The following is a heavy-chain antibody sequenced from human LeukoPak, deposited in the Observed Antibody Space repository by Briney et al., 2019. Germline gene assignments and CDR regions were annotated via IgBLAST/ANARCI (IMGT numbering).Heavy chain of an antibody. CDR3: ARGRLPFFSGWFDY. Sequence: PSETLSLTCTVSGGSISSGDYYWSWIRQPPGKGLEWIGYIYYSGSTYYNPSLKSRVTISVDTSKNQFSLKLSSVTAADTAMYYCARGRLPFFSGWFDYWGQGTLVTVSS. D-gene: IGHD6-19*01. V-gene: IGHV4-30-4*01. CDR1: GGSISSGDYY. CDR2: IYYSGST. J-gene: IGHJ4*02.